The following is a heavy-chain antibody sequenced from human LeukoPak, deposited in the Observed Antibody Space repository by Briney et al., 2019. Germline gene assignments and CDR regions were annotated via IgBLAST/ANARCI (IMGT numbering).Heavy chain of an antibody. CDR2: LRNGDDST. V-gene: IGHV3-23*01. CDR1: GFSFSSFA. Sequence: GGSLRLSCAASGFSFSSFAMSWVRQAPGKGLEWVSALRNGDDSTEYADSVKGRFIISRDISKNTLYLQMNNLRAEDTAVYYCAKRHSSNWYFDYWGQGTLVSVSS. D-gene: IGHD6-13*01. J-gene: IGHJ4*02. CDR3: AKRHSSNWYFDY.